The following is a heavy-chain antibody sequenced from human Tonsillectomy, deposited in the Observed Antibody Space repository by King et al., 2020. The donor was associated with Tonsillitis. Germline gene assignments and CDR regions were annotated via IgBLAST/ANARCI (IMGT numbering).Heavy chain of an antibody. CDR2: ISYDGSDK. CDR1: GFTFSNYP. Sequence: VQLVESRGGVVQPGRSLRLSCAASGFTFSNYPMHWVRQAPGKGLEWMTVISYDGSDKYYADSVRGRFTISRDNSKNTLYLQMNSLRPEDTAIYYCANLNSGSYSVFDYWGQGTLVTVSS. J-gene: IGHJ4*02. CDR3: ANLNSGSYSVFDY. D-gene: IGHD1-26*01. V-gene: IGHV3-30*04.